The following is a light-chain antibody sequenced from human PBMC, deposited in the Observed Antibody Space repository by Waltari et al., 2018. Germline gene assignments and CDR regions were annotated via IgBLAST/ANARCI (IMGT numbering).Light chain of an antibody. CDR3: QSADISSSYRV. Sequence: SHALTQPPSVSVSPGQTARITCSGDALPKQYAYWFQQKPGQAPVLVIYKTTERPSGIPDRFSGSSSGTTVTLTIAGVQADDEADYYCQSADISSSYRVFGGGPKLSVL. V-gene: IGLV3-25*03. CDR1: ALPKQY. CDR2: KTT. J-gene: IGLJ3*02.